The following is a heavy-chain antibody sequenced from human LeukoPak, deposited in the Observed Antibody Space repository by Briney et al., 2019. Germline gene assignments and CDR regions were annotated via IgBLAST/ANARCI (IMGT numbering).Heavy chain of an antibody. J-gene: IGHJ6*04. Sequence: GGSLRLSCAASGFTFSSYAMNWVRQAPGKGLEWVSSINTSGGSTYYTDSVKGRFTISRDNSKNTLYLQMNSLRAEDTAVYYCAELGITMIGGVWGKGTTVTISS. CDR2: INTSGGST. D-gene: IGHD3-10*02. V-gene: IGHV3-23*01. CDR1: GFTFSSYA. CDR3: AELGITMIGGV.